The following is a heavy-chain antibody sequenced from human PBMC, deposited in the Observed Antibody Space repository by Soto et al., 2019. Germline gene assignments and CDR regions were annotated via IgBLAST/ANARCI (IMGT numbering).Heavy chain of an antibody. J-gene: IGHJ5*02. CDR2: IYYSVNT. D-gene: IGHD3-16*01. V-gene: IGHV4-59*08. CDR3: ARVGGINWFDP. CDR1: GGSISSYY. Sequence: SETLSLTCTVSGGSISSYYWSWIRQSPGKGLEWIGYIYYSVNTNYNPSLKSRVTISVDTSKNQFSLKLSSVTAADTAVYYCARVGGINWFDPWGQGTLVT.